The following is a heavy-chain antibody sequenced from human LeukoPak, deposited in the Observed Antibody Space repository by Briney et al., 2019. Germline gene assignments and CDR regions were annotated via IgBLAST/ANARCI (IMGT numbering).Heavy chain of an antibody. D-gene: IGHD1-26*01. J-gene: IGHJ5*02. CDR1: GFTFSSYA. CDR2: ISYDGSNK. V-gene: IGHV3-30-3*01. Sequence: GGSLRLSCAASGFTFSSYAMHWVRQAPGKGLEWVAVISYDGSNKYYADSVKGRFTISRDNSKNTLYLQMNSLRAEDRAVYYCARGSEYNSGSYSQAKDWFDPWGQGTLVTVSS. CDR3: ARGSEYNSGSYSQAKDWFDP.